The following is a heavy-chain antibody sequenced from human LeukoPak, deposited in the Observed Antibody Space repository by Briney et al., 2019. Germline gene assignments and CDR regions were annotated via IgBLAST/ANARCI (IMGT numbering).Heavy chain of an antibody. V-gene: IGHV3-23*01. Sequence: GGSLRLSCAASGFTFSSYAMHWVRQAPGKGLEWVSAISGNGGSTYSADSVKGRFTISRDNSKNTLYLQMNSLTAEDTAVYYCARGPVVPSATYFFDYWGQGTLVVVSS. J-gene: IGHJ4*02. CDR2: ISGNGGST. CDR3: ARGPVVPSATYFFDY. D-gene: IGHD2-2*01. CDR1: GFTFSSYA.